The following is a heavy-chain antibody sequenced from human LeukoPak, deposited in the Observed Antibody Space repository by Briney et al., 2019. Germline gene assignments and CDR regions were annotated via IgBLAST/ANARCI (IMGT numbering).Heavy chain of an antibody. Sequence: GGSLRLSCAASGFTFRSYSMNWVRQAPGKGLEWVSSISDSSTYIYYADSLQGRFIISRDNAKKSLYLQMNSLRAEDTAVHYCARDSGWSFDYWGQGTLVTVSS. J-gene: IGHJ4*02. CDR2: ISDSSTYI. V-gene: IGHV3-21*01. CDR1: GFTFRSYS. CDR3: ARDSGWSFDY. D-gene: IGHD6-19*01.